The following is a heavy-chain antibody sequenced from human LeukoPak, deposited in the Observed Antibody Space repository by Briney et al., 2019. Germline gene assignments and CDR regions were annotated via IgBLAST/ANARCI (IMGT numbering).Heavy chain of an antibody. V-gene: IGHV4-34*01. CDR1: GGSFSGYY. D-gene: IGHD3-10*01. CDR2: INHSGST. Sequence: SGTLSLTCAAYGGSFSGYYWSWIRQPPGKGLEWIGEINHSGSTNYNPSLKSRVTISVDTSKNQFSLKLSSVTAADTAVYYCARIAWYYGSGKYFDYWGQGTLVTVSS. J-gene: IGHJ4*02. CDR3: ARIAWYYGSGKYFDY.